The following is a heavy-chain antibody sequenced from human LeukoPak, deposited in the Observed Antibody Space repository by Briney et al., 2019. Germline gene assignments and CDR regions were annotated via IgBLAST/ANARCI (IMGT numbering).Heavy chain of an antibody. V-gene: IGHV3-23*01. J-gene: IGHJ4*02. CDR3: AKDLLRWSFDY. D-gene: IGHD4-23*01. Sequence: GGSLRLSCAASGFTFSNSALSWVRQAPGKGLEWVSAIHGSDDNTHYADSVKGRFTISRDKSKNTLYLQMNSLRADDTAVYYCAKDLLRWSFDYWGQGTLVTVSS. CDR1: GFTFSNSA. CDR2: IHGSDDNT.